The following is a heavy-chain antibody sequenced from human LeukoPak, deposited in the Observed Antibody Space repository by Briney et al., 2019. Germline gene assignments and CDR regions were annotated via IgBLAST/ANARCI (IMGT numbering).Heavy chain of an antibody. V-gene: IGHV3-23*01. D-gene: IGHD3-3*01. Sequence: GGSLRLSCAVSGFTFSSYAMSWVRQAPGKGLAWVSAISGSGGSTYYADSVRGRFTISRDNSKNTLYLQMNSLRAEDTAVYYCARGWNYDFWSGYDYWGQGTLVTVSS. CDR2: ISGSGGST. CDR3: ARGWNYDFWSGYDY. J-gene: IGHJ4*02. CDR1: GFTFSSYA.